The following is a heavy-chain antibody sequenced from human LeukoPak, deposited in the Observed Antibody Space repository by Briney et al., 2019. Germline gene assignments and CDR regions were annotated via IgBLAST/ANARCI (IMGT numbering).Heavy chain of an antibody. CDR2: IWRDKSNK. CDR1: GFIFNHHA. Sequence: PGGSLRLSCAASGFIFNHHAMHWVRQAPGKGLEWVVVIWRDKSNKFYADSVRGRFTISRDDSRKTVYLQMEKLKAEDTAIYYCAKDAQRGFDYSNSLEYWGQGALVTVAS. V-gene: IGHV3-33*06. J-gene: IGHJ4*02. CDR3: AKDAQRGFDYSNSLEY. D-gene: IGHD4-11*01.